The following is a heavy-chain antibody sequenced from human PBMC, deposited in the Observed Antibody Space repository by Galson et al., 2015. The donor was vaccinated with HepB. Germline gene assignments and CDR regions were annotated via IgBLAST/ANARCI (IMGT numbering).Heavy chain of an antibody. D-gene: IGHD5-18*01. CDR2: IYPGDSDT. V-gene: IGHV5-51*01. CDR1: GYTFTNYW. Sequence: QSGAEVKKPGESLKISCKASGYTFTNYWIGWVRQRPGRGLEWMGIIYPGDSDTRYSPSFQGHVTITADKSISTAYLQWSSLKASDTAIYFCARLIQGDYWGQGTLVTVSP. CDR3: ARLIQGDY. J-gene: IGHJ4*02.